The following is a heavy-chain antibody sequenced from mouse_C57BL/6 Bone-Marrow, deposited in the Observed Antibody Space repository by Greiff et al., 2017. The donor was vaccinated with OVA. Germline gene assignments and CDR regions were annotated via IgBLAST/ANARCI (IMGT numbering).Heavy chain of an antibody. CDR3: AIRSIYYDYDK. V-gene: IGHV1-74*01. J-gene: IGHJ3*02. D-gene: IGHD2-4*01. Sequence: QVQLQQPGAELAKPGASVKVSCKASGYTFTSYWMPWVKQRPGQGLEWIGSIHPTDSATNYNQKFQGKATLTVDKSSSTAYMQLSSLTSEDSAVYYCAIRSIYYDYDKWGQGTLVTVSA. CDR2: IHPTDSAT. CDR1: GYTFTSYW.